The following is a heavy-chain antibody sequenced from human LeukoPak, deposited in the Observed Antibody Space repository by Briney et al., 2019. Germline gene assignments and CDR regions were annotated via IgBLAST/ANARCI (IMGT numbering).Heavy chain of an antibody. V-gene: IGHV3-74*01. J-gene: IGHJ5*02. CDR2: INSDGSST. Sequence: GGSLRLSCAASGFTFSSYWMHWVRQAPGKGLVWVSRINSDGSSTSYADSVKGRFTISRDNAKNTPYLQMNSLRAEDTAVYYCARVLIATNWFDPWGQGTLVTVSS. CDR1: GFTFSSYW. D-gene: IGHD5-24*01. CDR3: ARVLIATNWFDP.